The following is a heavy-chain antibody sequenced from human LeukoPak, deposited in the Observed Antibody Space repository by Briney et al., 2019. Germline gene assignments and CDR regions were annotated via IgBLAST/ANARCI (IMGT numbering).Heavy chain of an antibody. V-gene: IGHV3-64*01. CDR1: GFTFSSYA. CDR2: ISSNGGST. D-gene: IGHD2-2*01. Sequence: GGSPRLSCAASGFTFSSYAIHWVRQAPGKGLEYVSAISSNGGSTYYANSVKGRFTISRDNSKNTLYLQMGSLRAEDMAVYYCARGREYCSSTSCYDHGMDVWGQGTTVTVSS. CDR3: ARGREYCSSTSCYDHGMDV. J-gene: IGHJ6*02.